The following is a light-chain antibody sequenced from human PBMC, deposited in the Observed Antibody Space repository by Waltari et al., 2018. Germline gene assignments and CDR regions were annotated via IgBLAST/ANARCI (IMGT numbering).Light chain of an antibody. CDR3: CSYAVTSSSYV. CDR2: DVN. CDR1: NSDVARYDF. J-gene: IGLJ1*01. Sequence: QSVLTHPPSIPRAPGPPVTNSCTVPNSDVARYDFLSWYQQDPGKAPKLLIFDVNKRPSGVPSRFSASKSGNTASLTISGLQAEDEADYYCCSYAVTSSSYVFGGGTKVIV. V-gene: IGLV2-11*01.